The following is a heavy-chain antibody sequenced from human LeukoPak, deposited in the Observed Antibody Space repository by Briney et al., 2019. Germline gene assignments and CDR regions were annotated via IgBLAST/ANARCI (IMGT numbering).Heavy chain of an antibody. D-gene: IGHD1-26*01. CDR2: IKQDGRER. CDR1: GFTFSNYW. CDR3: AKDILGIVGATMGFDY. J-gene: IGHJ4*02. V-gene: IGHV3-7*03. Sequence: PGGSLRLSCAASGFTFSNYWMSWVRQTPGKGLEWVANIKQDGRERYYVDSVKGRFTISRDNAKNSLYLQMSSLRAEDTALYYCAKDILGIVGATMGFDYWGQGTLVTVSS.